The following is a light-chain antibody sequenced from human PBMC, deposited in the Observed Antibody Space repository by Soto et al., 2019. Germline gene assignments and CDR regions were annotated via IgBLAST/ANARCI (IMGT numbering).Light chain of an antibody. Sequence: IVMTQSPATLSVSPGERATLSCRASQSVRSNLAWYQQKPGQAPRLLIYGASTRATGIPVRFSGSGSGTDFTLTISSLQSEDLAVYYCQQYNNWPSFTFGPGTKVDIE. J-gene: IGKJ3*01. V-gene: IGKV3-15*01. CDR3: QQYNNWPSFT. CDR2: GAS. CDR1: QSVRSN.